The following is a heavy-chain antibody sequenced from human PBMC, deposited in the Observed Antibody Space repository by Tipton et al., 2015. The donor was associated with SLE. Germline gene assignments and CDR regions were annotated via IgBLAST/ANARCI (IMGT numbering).Heavy chain of an antibody. V-gene: IGHV4-31*03. CDR2: IYKNGSP. J-gene: IGHJ4*02. CDR3: ARVGGAANFDS. Sequence: TLSLTCTVSRGSISSGSYYWSWVRQHPGKGLEWIGYIYKNGSPYYNPSLKSRPTFSLDTSENQFSLRLTSVTAADTAVYYCARVGGAANFDSWGQGTLVTVSS. CDR1: RGSISSGSYY. D-gene: IGHD3-16*01.